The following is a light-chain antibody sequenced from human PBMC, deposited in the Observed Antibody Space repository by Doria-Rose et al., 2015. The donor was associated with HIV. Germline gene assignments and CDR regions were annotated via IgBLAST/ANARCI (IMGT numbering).Light chain of an antibody. J-gene: IGKJ3*01. CDR1: QSITTY. CDR3: QQSFTLPVT. V-gene: IGKV1-39*01. CDR2: VAS. Sequence: TQSPSSLSASVGDRVNISCRASQSITTYANWYQQKPGKAPKLLISVASSLQSGVPSRLSGSGSGTEFTLTINSLHPEDFATYYCQQSFTLPVTFGPGTKVGIK.